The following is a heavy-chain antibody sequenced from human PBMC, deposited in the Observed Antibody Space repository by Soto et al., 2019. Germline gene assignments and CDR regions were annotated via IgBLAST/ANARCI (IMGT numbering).Heavy chain of an antibody. V-gene: IGHV1-69*01. CDR1: GGTFSSYA. J-gene: IGHJ4*02. D-gene: IGHD6-13*01. Sequence: QVQLVQSGAEVKKPGSSVKVSCKASGGTFSSYAISWVRQAPGQGLEWMGGIIPIFGTANYAQKFQGRVTITADESTSTAYMERSSLRSEDTAVYYCARDWGRIAAAGTYYFDYWGQGTLVTVSS. CDR3: ARDWGRIAAAGTYYFDY. CDR2: IIPIFGTA.